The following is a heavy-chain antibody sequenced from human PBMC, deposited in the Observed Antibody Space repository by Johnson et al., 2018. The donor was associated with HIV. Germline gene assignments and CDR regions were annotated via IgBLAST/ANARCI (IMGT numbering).Heavy chain of an antibody. CDR3: AKYIRGITMIPHAFDI. V-gene: IGHV3-9*01. CDR1: GFTFDDYA. CDR2: ISWNSGSI. D-gene: IGHD3-22*01. Sequence: VQLVESGGGLVQPGRSLRLSCAASGFTFDDYAMHWVRQAPGKGLEWVSGISWNSGSIGYADSVKGRFTISRANAKNSLYRQMNSLRAEDTALYYCAKYIRGITMIPHAFDIWGQGTMVTVSS. J-gene: IGHJ3*02.